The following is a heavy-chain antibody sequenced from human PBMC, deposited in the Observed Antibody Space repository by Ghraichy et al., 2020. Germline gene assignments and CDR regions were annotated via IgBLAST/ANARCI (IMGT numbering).Heavy chain of an antibody. CDR1: GGTFSSYA. V-gene: IGHV1-69*06. D-gene: IGHD6-6*01. Sequence: SVKVSCKASGGTFSSYAISWVRQAPGQGLEWMGGIIPIFGTANYAQKFQGRVTITADKSTSTAYMELSSLRSEDTAVYYCAREGSSSGVPDYWGQGTLVTVSS. CDR2: IIPIFGTA. J-gene: IGHJ4*02. CDR3: AREGSSSGVPDY.